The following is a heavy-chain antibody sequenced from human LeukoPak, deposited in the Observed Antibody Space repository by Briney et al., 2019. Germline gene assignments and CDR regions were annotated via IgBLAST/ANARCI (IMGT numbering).Heavy chain of an antibody. V-gene: IGHV1-69*04. CDR1: GGTFSSYA. D-gene: IGHD2-2*01. Sequence: ASVKVSCKASGGTFSSYAFSWVRQAPGQGLEWMGRTIPILGIANYAQRFQGRVTITADKSTSTAYMELSSLRSEDTAVYYCARLPHIVVVPAANGGWFDPWGQGTLVTVSS. CDR3: ARLPHIVVVPAANGGWFDP. CDR2: TIPILGIA. J-gene: IGHJ5*02.